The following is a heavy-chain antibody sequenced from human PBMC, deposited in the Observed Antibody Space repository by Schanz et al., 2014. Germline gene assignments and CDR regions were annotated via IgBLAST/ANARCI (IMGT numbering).Heavy chain of an antibody. D-gene: IGHD3-10*01. CDR3: VRDAGWAFGDYHDMDV. J-gene: IGHJ6*02. V-gene: IGHV1-18*01. Sequence: QLMQSGSEVRKPGASVKVSCKASGYIFGSHGISWVRQAPGQGLEWMGWISVYHGHTNYAEKVHGRVAMTTDTSTSTAYMELRSLISDDTAVYYCVRDAGWAFGDYHDMDVWGQGTSVTVSS. CDR1: GYIFGSHG. CDR2: ISVYHGHT.